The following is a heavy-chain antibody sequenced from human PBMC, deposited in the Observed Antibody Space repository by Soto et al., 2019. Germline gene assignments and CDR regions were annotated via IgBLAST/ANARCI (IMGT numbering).Heavy chain of an antibody. Sequence: QVQLVESGGGVVQPGRSLRLSCAASGFTFSNYGMHRVRQAPGKGLEWVALISYDGSNKYYADSVKGRFTISRDNSKNTLYLQMNSLRAEDTAVYYCATRRDGYNYRDYWGQGTLVTVSS. J-gene: IGHJ4*02. V-gene: IGHV3-30*03. CDR1: GFTFSNYG. CDR2: ISYDGSNK. D-gene: IGHD5-12*01. CDR3: ATRRDGYNYRDY.